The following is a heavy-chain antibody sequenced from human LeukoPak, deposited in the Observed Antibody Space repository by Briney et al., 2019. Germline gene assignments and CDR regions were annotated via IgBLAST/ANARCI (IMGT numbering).Heavy chain of an antibody. V-gene: IGHV3-7*03. CDR1: GFTFSSYW. J-gene: IGHJ4*02. CDR3: ARDLKYDYGDYEGTDY. D-gene: IGHD4-17*01. Sequence: GGSLRLSCAASGFTFSSYWMSWVRQAPGKGLEWVANIKQDGSEKYYVDSVKGRFTISRDNAKNSLYLQMNSLRAEDTAVYYCARDLKYDYGDYEGTDYWGQGTLVTVSS. CDR2: IKQDGSEK.